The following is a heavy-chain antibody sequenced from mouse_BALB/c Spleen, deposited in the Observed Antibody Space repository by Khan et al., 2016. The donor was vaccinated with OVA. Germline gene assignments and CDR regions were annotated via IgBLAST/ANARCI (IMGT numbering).Heavy chain of an antibody. CDR1: GYSFTSYL. CDR3: TRGGYSSVAH. J-gene: IGHJ3*01. Sequence: VQLQQSGTVLARPGASVKMSCKASGYSFTSYLIYWVKQRPGQGLEWIGGIYPGNSDTSYNQKFKDKAKLTAGTSASTAYMELSSLTNEDSAVYYGTRGGYSSVAHWGQGTLVTVSA. D-gene: IGHD1-3*01. CDR2: IYPGNSDT. V-gene: IGHV1-5*01.